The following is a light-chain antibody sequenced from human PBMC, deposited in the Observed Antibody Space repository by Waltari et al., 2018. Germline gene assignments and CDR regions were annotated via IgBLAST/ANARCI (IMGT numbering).Light chain of an antibody. CDR2: DAS. CDR1: QDISNY. V-gene: IGKV1-33*01. J-gene: IGKJ5*01. Sequence: DIQMTQSPSSLSASVGDRVNITCQASQDISNYLYWYQQKPGKAPNLLIYDASNLESGVPSRFSGSGSETDFTFTITSLQPEDIATYHCQQYANLPRTFGQGTQLEIK. CDR3: QQYANLPRT.